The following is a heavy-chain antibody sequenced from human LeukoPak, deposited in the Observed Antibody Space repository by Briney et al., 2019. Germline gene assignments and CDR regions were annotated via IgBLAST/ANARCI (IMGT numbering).Heavy chain of an antibody. J-gene: IGHJ4*02. CDR3: ARTYYYGSGSYEGLFDY. V-gene: IGHV4-31*03. CDR2: IYYSGST. CDR1: GGSISSGGYY. Sequence: KSSQTLSLTCTVSGGSISSGGYYWSWIRQHPGKGLEWIEYIYYSGSTYYNPSLKSRVTISVDTSKNQFSLKLSSVTAADTAVYYCARTYYYGSGSYEGLFDYWGQGTLVTVSS. D-gene: IGHD3-10*01.